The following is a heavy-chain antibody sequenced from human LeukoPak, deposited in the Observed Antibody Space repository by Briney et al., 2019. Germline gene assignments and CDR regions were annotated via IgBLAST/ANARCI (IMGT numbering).Heavy chain of an antibody. D-gene: IGHD5-12*01. V-gene: IGHV3-30*04. CDR1: GFTLSNYR. CDR3: ARDGSGFEAWSWGPKRKYYYYMDV. J-gene: IGHJ6*02. Sequence: GRSLRLSCTASGFTLSNYRLHWVRQAPGKGLERVASISFDGSHKVYADSEKGRFIISRDNSKNTLYLQMNSPRPDDTAVYFCARDGSGFEAWSWGPKRKYYYYMDVWGQGTTVTVSS. CDR2: ISFDGSHK.